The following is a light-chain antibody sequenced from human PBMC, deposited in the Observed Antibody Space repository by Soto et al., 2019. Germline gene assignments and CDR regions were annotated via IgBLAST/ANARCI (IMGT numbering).Light chain of an antibody. CDR2: AAS. CDR1: QGISNY. CDR3: QKDNKSQLT. V-gene: IGKV1-27*01. Sequence: DIQMTQSPSSLSASVGDRVTITCRASQGISNYLAWYQQKPGKVPKLLIYAASTLQSGVPSRFSGSGSGTDFTLTIRSLQPEDVATYYYQKDNKSQLTFGGGTKVAIK. J-gene: IGKJ4*01.